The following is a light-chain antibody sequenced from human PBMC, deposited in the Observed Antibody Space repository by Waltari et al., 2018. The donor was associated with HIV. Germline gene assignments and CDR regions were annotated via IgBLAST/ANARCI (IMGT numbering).Light chain of an antibody. V-gene: IGKV4-1*01. Sequence: DIVVTKSPDSLAVSLCERATINCKSSKSLIHYSNYNNYLAWYQQKPGQPPKLLIYWASTRAAGVPDRFNGSGSGTNFSLTITSLQAEDVAVYYCQQYSSPPRTFGQGTKVEIK. CDR2: WAS. CDR1: KSLIHYSNYNNY. J-gene: IGKJ1*01. CDR3: QQYSSPPRT.